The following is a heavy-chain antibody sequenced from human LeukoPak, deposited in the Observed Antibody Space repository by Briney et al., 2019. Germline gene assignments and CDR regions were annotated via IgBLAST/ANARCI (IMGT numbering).Heavy chain of an antibody. Sequence: SETLSLNCTVSGGSISSYYWCWLRQPARKGREWISRIYTSRSTNYTPSLKGRVTMSVDTSKNQFSLKLSSVTAADTAVYYCARAYSGSYLGFDYWGQGTLVTVSS. V-gene: IGHV4-4*07. D-gene: IGHD1-26*01. CDR3: ARAYSGSYLGFDY. J-gene: IGHJ4*02. CDR2: IYTSRST. CDR1: GGSISSYY.